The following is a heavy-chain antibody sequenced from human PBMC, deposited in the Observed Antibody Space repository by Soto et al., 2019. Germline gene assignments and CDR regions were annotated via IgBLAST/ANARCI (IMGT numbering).Heavy chain of an antibody. J-gene: IGHJ6*02. CDR1: GYPFTGPY. D-gene: IGHD4-4*01. CDR2: INPSSGGT. Sequence: ASVKVSCKASGYPFTGPYIYWVRQAPGQGLEWMGWINPSSGGTEFAEKFQGRVTVTRDTSIRTVFLELNSLTSDDTGVYFCAREFRTYSHGVHVWGQGTAVTVSS. CDR3: AREFRTYSHGVHV. V-gene: IGHV1-2*02.